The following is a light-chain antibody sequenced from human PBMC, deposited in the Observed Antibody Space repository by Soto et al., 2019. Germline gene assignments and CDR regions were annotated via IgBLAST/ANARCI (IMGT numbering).Light chain of an antibody. CDR2: EVS. J-gene: IGLJ2*01. CDR1: SSDVGGYDY. Sequence: QSALTQPASVSASPGQSITISCTGTSSDVGGYDYVSWHQQHPGKAPKLMIYEVSNRPSGISNRFSGSKSGNTASLTISGLQPEDEADYYCSSYTSSITIVFGGGTKLTVL. CDR3: SSYTSSITIV. V-gene: IGLV2-14*01.